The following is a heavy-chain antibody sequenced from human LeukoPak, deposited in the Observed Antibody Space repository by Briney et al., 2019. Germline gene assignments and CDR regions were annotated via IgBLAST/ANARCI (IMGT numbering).Heavy chain of an antibody. CDR2: INAGNDKT. CDR3: ASGDLGYCSSTSCPTRGNAFDA. D-gene: IGHD2-2*01. V-gene: IGHV1-3*01. Sequence: ASVKVSCKASGYTFTTYTIHWVHQAPGQRLEWMGWINAGNDKTKYSQKFQGRVTITRDTSASTAYMELSSLRSEDAAVYYCASGDLGYCSSTSCPTRGNAFDAWSQGTMVTVSS. J-gene: IGHJ3*01. CDR1: GYTFTTYT.